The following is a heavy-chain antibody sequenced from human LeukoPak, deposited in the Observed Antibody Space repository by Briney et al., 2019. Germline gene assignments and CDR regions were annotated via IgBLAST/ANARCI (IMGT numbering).Heavy chain of an antibody. Sequence: SETLSLTCSVSGGSISGYFWSWIRQPAGKGLEWIGRIYTSGSNNYNPSLKSRVTMSIDTSKNQFSLNLNSVTPEDTAVYYCARVSGRGAVAGTEPFDYWGQGTLVTVSS. V-gene: IGHV4-4*07. CDR1: GGSISGYF. D-gene: IGHD6-19*01. CDR3: ARVSGRGAVAGTEPFDY. J-gene: IGHJ4*02. CDR2: IYTSGSN.